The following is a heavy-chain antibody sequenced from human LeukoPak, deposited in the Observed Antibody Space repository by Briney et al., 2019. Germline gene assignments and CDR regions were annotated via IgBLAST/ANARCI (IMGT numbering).Heavy chain of an antibody. V-gene: IGHV1-46*01. CDR3: ARANRYCSGGSCSYYYYGMDV. J-gene: IGHJ6*02. Sequence: AASVNVSCKASGYTFTSYYMHWVRQAPGQGLEWMGLINPRGGSASSAQKFQGRVTMTRNTSISTAYMELSSLRSEDTAVYYCARANRYCSGGSCSYYYYGMDVWGQGTTVTVSS. CDR1: GYTFTSYY. D-gene: IGHD2-15*01. CDR2: INPRGGSA.